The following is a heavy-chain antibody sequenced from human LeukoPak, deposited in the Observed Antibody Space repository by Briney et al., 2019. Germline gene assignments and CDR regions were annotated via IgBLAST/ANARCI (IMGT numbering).Heavy chain of an antibody. D-gene: IGHD3-22*01. CDR3: ARAAYYRGFDY. J-gene: IGHJ4*02. CDR2: INHSGST. V-gene: IGHV4-34*01. CDR1: GGSFSGYY. Sequence: PSETLSLTCAVYGGSFSGYYWSWIRQPPGKGLEWIGEINHSGSTNYNPSLKSRVTISVDTSKNQFSLKLSSVTAADTAVYYCARAAYYRGFDYWGQGTLVTVSS.